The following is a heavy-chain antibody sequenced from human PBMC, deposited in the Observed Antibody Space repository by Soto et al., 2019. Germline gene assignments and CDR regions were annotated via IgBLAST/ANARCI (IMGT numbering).Heavy chain of an antibody. CDR3: ARDPKSGNQKLYFDY. Sequence: PGGSLRLSCVASGFSFRSYSMNWFRQAPGKGPEWVAYVSGSGNTQYYADSVKGRFTISRDNAMQSLYLQLNSLRDEDTAVYYCARDPKSGNQKLYFDYWGQGALVTVSS. J-gene: IGHJ4*02. CDR1: GFSFRSYS. CDR2: VSGSGNTQ. D-gene: IGHD1-26*01. V-gene: IGHV3-48*02.